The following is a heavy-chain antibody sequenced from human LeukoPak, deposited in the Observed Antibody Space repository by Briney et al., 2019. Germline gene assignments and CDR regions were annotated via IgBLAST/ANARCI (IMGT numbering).Heavy chain of an antibody. V-gene: IGHV3-30*18. Sequence: GGSLRLSCAASGFTFSSYGMHWVRQAPGKGLEWVAVISYDGSNKYYADSVKGRFTICRDNSKNTLYLKMNGLRAEDTAVYYCAKGGTTFEHWGQGTLVTVSS. D-gene: IGHD1-1*01. CDR3: AKGGTTFEH. CDR1: GFTFSSYG. J-gene: IGHJ4*02. CDR2: ISYDGSNK.